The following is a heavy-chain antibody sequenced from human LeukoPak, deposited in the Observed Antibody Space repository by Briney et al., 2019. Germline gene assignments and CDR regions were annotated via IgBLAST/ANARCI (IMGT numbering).Heavy chain of an antibody. V-gene: IGHV4-39*01. J-gene: IGHJ4*02. CDR3: ATSSWVDY. CDR1: GGSLSSSSYY. D-gene: IGHD2-2*01. Sequence: TSETLSLTCTVSGGSLSSSSYYWGWIRQPPGKGLEWIGGIYYSGSTYYNPSLKSRVTISVDTSKNQFSLKLSSVTAADTAVYYGATSSWVDYWGQGTLVTVSS. CDR2: IYYSGST.